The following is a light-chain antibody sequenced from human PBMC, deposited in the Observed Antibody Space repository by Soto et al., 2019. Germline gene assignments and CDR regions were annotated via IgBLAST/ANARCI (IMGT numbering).Light chain of an antibody. V-gene: IGLV2-11*01. CDR3: LSYAGSYTFV. CDR2: DVK. J-gene: IGLJ1*01. Sequence: QSVLTQPRSVSGSPGQSVTISCTGTSSDVGGYSYVSWYQQHPGKAPKLMMYDVKTRPSGIPDRFSGSKSGNTASLTISGLQAEDAAGYYCLSYAGSYTFVFGSGTKLTVL. CDR1: SSDVGGYSY.